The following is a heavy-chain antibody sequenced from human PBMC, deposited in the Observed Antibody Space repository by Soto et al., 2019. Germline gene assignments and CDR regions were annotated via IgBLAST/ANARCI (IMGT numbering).Heavy chain of an antibody. CDR2: IYSGGST. Sequence: GGSLRLSCAASGFTVSSNYMSWVRQAPGKGLEWVSVIYSGGSTYYADSVKGRFTISRDNAKNSLYLQMNSLRAEDTAVYYCARENLDIVVVVAATNYYYYYYMDVWGKGTTVTVSS. D-gene: IGHD2-15*01. V-gene: IGHV3-66*01. J-gene: IGHJ6*03. CDR3: ARENLDIVVVVAATNYYYYYYMDV. CDR1: GFTVSSNY.